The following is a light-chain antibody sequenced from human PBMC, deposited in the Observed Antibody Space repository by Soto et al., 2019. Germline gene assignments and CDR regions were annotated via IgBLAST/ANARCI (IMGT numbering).Light chain of an antibody. Sequence: EIVMTQSPATLSLSPGERATLSCRASQSVSSSYLAWYQQKPGQAPRLLIYGASSRATGIPDRFSGRGSGTDFTLTISRLEPEDFAVYYCQQYDSSPKTFGQGTKVDIK. CDR1: QSVSSSY. CDR2: GAS. V-gene: IGKV3-20*01. J-gene: IGKJ1*01. CDR3: QQYDSSPKT.